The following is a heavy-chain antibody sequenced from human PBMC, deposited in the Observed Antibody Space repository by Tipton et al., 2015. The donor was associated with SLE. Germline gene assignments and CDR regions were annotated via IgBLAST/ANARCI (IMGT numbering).Heavy chain of an antibody. J-gene: IGHJ6*02. CDR3: ARDPHSSSWHEGMDV. D-gene: IGHD6-13*01. Sequence: TLSLTCTVSGASISSYYWSWIRQPPGKGLEWIGYIYYSGSTIHNPSLKSRVTMSVDTSKNQFSLKLSSVTAADTAVYYCARDPHSSSWHEGMDVWGQGTTVTVSS. CDR1: GASISSYY. CDR2: IYYSGST. V-gene: IGHV4-59*12.